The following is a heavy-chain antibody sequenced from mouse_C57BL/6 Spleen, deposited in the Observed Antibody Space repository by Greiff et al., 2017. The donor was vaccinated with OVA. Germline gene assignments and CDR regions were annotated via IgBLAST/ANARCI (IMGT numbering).Heavy chain of an antibody. Sequence: QVQLKQPGAELVKPGASVKLSCKASGYTFTSYWMQWVKQRPGQGLEWIGEIDPSDSYTNYNQKFKGKATLTVDTSSSTAYMQLSSLTSEDSAVYYCARSLSYFDYWGQGTTLTVSS. CDR2: IDPSDSYT. CDR3: ARSLSYFDY. J-gene: IGHJ2*01. CDR1: GYTFTSYW. V-gene: IGHV1-50*01.